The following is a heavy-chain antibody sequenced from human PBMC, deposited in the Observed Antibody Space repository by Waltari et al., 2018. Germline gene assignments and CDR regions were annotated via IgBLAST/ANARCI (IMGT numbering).Heavy chain of an antibody. V-gene: IGHV3-74*01. CDR1: GFTLRRHW. Sequence: EVRLVESGGGLVQPGGSLRLCCAASGFTLRRHWLHWVRQVPGKGLVWVSRVKDDGRSISYADSVKGRFSISRDNAKNMLYLQMNSLRAEDTAVYYCARDLYHAMDVWGQGTTVIVSS. J-gene: IGHJ6*02. CDR2: VKDDGRSI. CDR3: ARDLYHAMDV.